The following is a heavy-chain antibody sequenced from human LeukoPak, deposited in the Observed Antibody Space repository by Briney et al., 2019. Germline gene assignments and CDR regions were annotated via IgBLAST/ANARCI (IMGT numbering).Heavy chain of an antibody. Sequence: ASVKVSCKASGYTFTSYDFNWMRQATGQGLEWMGWMSPNSGNTGYAQKFQGRVTMTRDTSIGTAYLELSSLRSEDSAVYYCVRTPPNWGADFWGQGTLITVSS. D-gene: IGHD7-27*01. CDR3: VRTPPNWGADF. J-gene: IGHJ4*02. V-gene: IGHV1-8*01. CDR1: GYTFTSYD. CDR2: MSPNSGNT.